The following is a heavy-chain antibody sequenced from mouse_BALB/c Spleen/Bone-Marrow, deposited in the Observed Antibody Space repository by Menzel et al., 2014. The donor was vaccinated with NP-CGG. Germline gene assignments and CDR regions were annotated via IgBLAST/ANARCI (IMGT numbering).Heavy chain of an antibody. J-gene: IGHJ2*01. CDR2: INPHSSTI. CDR1: GFDFSRYW. V-gene: IGHV4-1*02. CDR3: ARQGYFDRSDY. Sequence: DVKLVESGGGLVQPGGSLKLSCAASGFDFSRYWMSWVRQAPGKGLEWIGEINPHSSTINYTPSLKDKFIISRDNAKNTLYLQMSKVRTEDTALYYCARQGYFDRSDYWGRGTTLTVSS. D-gene: IGHD1-1*01.